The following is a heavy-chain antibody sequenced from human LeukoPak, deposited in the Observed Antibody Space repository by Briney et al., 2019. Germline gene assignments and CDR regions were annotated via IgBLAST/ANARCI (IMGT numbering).Heavy chain of an antibody. CDR3: ARHPYYDILTGHYGTIDY. V-gene: IGHV4-39*01. CDR1: GASISSSSYY. J-gene: IGHJ4*02. D-gene: IGHD3-9*01. Sequence: SETLSLTCTVSGASISSSSYYWAWIRQPPGKGLEWFGSVYYSESTYYNPSLKSRVTMSVDTSKNQFSRNLNSVTVADTAVYYCARHPYYDILTGHYGTIDYWGQGTLATVSS. CDR2: VYYSEST.